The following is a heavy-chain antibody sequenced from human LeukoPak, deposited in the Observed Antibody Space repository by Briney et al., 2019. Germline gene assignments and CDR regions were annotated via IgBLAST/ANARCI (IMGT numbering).Heavy chain of an antibody. V-gene: IGHV4-61*02. Sequence: SETLSLTCTVSGGSISSGSYYWSWIRQPAGKGLEWIGRIYTSGSTNYNPSLKSRVTISVDTSKNQFSLKLSSVTAADTAVYYCASHRGYYDSSGYGFDYWGQGTLVTVSS. CDR1: GGSISSGSYY. CDR2: IYTSGST. J-gene: IGHJ4*02. D-gene: IGHD3-22*01. CDR3: ASHRGYYDSSGYGFDY.